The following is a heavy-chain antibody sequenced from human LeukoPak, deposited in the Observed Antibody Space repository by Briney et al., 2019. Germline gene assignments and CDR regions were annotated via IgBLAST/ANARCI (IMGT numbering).Heavy chain of an antibody. J-gene: IGHJ6*02. CDR3: VRDGDSSVWPADV. Sequence: ERSLRLSCAASGFIFSSHAMHWVRQAPGKGLEWVARIDGSNTYHADSVKGRFTVSRDNSKDTLYLQMNSLRVEDTAVYYCVRDGDSSVWPADVWGQGTTVIASS. CDR1: GFIFSSHA. V-gene: IGHV3-30*04. D-gene: IGHD5/OR15-5a*01. CDR2: IDGSNT.